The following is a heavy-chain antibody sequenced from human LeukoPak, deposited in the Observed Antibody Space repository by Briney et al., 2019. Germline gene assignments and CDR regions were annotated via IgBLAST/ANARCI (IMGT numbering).Heavy chain of an antibody. CDR1: GGSISSYY. V-gene: IGHV4-59*08. Sequence: SETLSLTCTVSGGSISSYYWSWIRQPPGKGLEWIGYIYYSGSTNYNPSLKSRVTISVDTSKNQFSLKLSSVTAADTAVYYCARRVLRYFDWLPRPLFFDYWGQGTLVTVSS. CDR2: IYYSGST. CDR3: ARRVLRYFDWLPRPLFFDY. J-gene: IGHJ4*02. D-gene: IGHD3-9*01.